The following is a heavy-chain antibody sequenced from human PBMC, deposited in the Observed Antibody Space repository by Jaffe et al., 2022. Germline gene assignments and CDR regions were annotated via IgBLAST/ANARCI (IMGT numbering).Heavy chain of an antibody. Sequence: QVQLVQSGAEVKKPGASVKVSCKASGYTFTSYGISWVRQAPGQGLEWMGWISAYNGNTNYAQKLQGRVTMTTDTSTSTAYMELRSLRSDDTAVYYCARGEEDMITFGGVIVPSGYYYYMDVWGKGTTVTVSS. CDR2: ISAYNGNT. J-gene: IGHJ6*03. CDR1: GYTFTSYG. V-gene: IGHV1-18*01. D-gene: IGHD3-16*02. CDR3: ARGEEDMITFGGVIVPSGYYYYMDV.